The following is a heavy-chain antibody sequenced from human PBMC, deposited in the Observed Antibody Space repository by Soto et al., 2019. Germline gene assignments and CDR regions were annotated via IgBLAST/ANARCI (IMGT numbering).Heavy chain of an antibody. D-gene: IGHD1-1*01. J-gene: IGHJ5*02. V-gene: IGHV4-30-2*01. Sequence: NQPPPGKGLEWIGYIFPSGSTNYNPSLKSRVTISVDKSKNQFSLKLSSVTAADTAVYYFSSRAQEGMVQDWFGPSGQRTLVSV. CDR3: SSRAQEGMVQDWFGP. CDR2: IFPSGST.